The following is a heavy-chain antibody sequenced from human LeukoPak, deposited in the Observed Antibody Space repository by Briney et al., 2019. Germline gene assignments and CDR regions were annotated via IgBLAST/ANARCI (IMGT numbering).Heavy chain of an antibody. V-gene: IGHV4-4*07. J-gene: IGHJ3*02. D-gene: IGHD6-13*01. CDR2: IYTSGST. CDR3: ARAGAGIEAACTLAFDS. CDR1: GGSISSYY. Sequence: SETLSLTCTVSGGSISSYYWSWIRQPAGKGLEWIGRIYTSGSTNYNPSLKSRVTMSVDTSKNQFSLKLSSVTAADTAVYYCARAGAGIEAACTLAFDSSGQGAMVAVSS.